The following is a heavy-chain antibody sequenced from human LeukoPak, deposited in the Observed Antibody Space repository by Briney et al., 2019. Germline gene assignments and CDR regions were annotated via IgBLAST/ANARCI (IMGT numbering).Heavy chain of an antibody. CDR3: AREGGYDQIDY. Sequence: SETLSLTCTVTGGSISSYYWSWIRKPPRKGLEWIGYLSYRRSTNYNTSLKSRVTISVDTSKNQFSLKLSSVTAADTAVYYCAREGGYDQIDYWGQGTLVTVSS. V-gene: IGHV4-59*01. D-gene: IGHD5-12*01. J-gene: IGHJ4*02. CDR2: LSYRRST. CDR1: GGSISSYY.